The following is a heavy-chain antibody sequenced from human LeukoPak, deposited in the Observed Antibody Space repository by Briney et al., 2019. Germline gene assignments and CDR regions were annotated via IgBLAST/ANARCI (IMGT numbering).Heavy chain of an antibody. J-gene: IGHJ4*02. V-gene: IGHV3-33*01. D-gene: IGHD1-7*01. CDR2: IWYDGSNK. CDR3: ARDRGITGTSFPIDY. Sequence: PGGSLRLSCAASGFTFSSYGIHWVRQAPGKGLEWVAVIWYDGSNKYYADSVKGRFTISRDNSKNTLYLQMNSLRAEDTAVYYCARDRGITGTSFPIDYWGQGTLVTVSS. CDR1: GFTFSSYG.